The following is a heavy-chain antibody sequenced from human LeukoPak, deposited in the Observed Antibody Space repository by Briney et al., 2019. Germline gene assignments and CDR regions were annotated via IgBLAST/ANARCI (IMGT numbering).Heavy chain of an antibody. V-gene: IGHV1-69*13. J-gene: IGHJ4*02. CDR2: IIPIFGTA. CDR3: AKGGDYFDY. CDR1: GGTFSSYA. D-gene: IGHD3-16*01. Sequence: EASVKVSCKACGGTFSSYAISWVRQAPGQGLGWMGGIIPIFGTANYAQKFQGRVTITADESTSTAYMELSSLRSEDTAVYYCAKGGDYFDYWGQGTLVTVSS.